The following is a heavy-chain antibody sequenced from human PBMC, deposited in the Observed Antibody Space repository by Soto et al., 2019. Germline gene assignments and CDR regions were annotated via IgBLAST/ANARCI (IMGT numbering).Heavy chain of an antibody. J-gene: IGHJ4*02. CDR2: LNYSGST. V-gene: IGHV4-39*01. Sequence: SETLSLTCSVSGVSISRSSYYWAWIRQPPGKGLEWIGSLNYSGSTYYNPSLKSRVTISADSSKNQFSLKLTSVTAADTAVYYCVRQDFYDSSAWGQGTMVTVSS. CDR3: VRQDFYDSSA. D-gene: IGHD3-22*01. CDR1: GVSISRSSYY.